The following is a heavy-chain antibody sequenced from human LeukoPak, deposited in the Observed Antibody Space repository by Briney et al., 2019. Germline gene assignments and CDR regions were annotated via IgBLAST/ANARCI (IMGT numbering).Heavy chain of an antibody. V-gene: IGHV4-39*01. CDR3: ARSGAAKCPTHNWFDR. Sequence: PSETLSLTFTVSGGSISSCNDSWGWVRQPPGKGPEWIGSIYYSGTTYYSPSLRSRVTISVDTSKNQFFLKLTSVTVAETAVYYCARSGAAKCPTHNWFDRWGQGTLVTVSS. CDR1: GGSISSCNDS. D-gene: IGHD6-13*01. CDR2: IYYSGTT. J-gene: IGHJ5*02.